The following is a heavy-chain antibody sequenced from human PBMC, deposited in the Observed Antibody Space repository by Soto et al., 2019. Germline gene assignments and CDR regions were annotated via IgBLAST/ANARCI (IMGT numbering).Heavy chain of an antibody. V-gene: IGHV2-5*02. CDR3: AHRGLLDAFDI. D-gene: IGHD2-15*01. CDR2: IYWDDDK. J-gene: IGHJ3*02. CDR1: GFSLSTSGVG. Sequence: QITLKESGPTLVKPTQTLTLTCTFSGFSLSTSGVGVGWIRQPPGKALEWLALIYWDDDKRYSPSLKSRLTXTXATSKNQVVLTMTNMDPVDTATYYCAHRGLLDAFDIWGQGTMVTVSS.